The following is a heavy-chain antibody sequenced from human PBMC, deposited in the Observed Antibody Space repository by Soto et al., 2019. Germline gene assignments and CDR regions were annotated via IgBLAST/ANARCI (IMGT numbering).Heavy chain of an antibody. CDR3: AKEMTSGYYLFDY. J-gene: IGHJ4*02. CDR2: ISGTGGST. Sequence: SLRLSCAASGFTFSSYAMSWVRQAPGKGLEWVSTISGTGGSTYCPDSVKGRFTISRDNSKNTVYLQMNSLRAEDAAVYYCAKEMTSGYYLFDYWGQGTLVTVSS. D-gene: IGHD3-22*01. CDR1: GFTFSSYA. V-gene: IGHV3-23*01.